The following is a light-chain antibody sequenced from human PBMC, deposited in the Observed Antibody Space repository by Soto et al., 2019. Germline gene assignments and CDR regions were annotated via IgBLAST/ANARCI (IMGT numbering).Light chain of an antibody. CDR3: AAWDDSLNGRV. Sequence: QSVLTQPPSASGTPGQRVTIACSGSSSNIGSKTVNWYQQLPGTAPKLLIYNNNPRPSGVPDRFSGSKSGTSASLAIRGLQSEDEDDYYCAAWDDSLNGRVFGNGTKLTVL. CDR1: SSNIGSKT. V-gene: IGLV1-44*01. CDR2: NNN. J-gene: IGLJ1*01.